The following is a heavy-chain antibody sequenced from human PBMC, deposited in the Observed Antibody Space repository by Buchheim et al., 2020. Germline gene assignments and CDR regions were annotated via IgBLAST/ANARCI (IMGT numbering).Heavy chain of an antibody. Sequence: QLQLQESGPGLVKPSETLSLTCTVSGGSISNSNYYWGWIRQPPGKGLEWIGSIYYSGSTYYNPSLKSRVTIPVDTSKNQFSLKLSSVTAADTAVYYCARDRAARTVYYFDYWGQGTL. V-gene: IGHV4-39*07. CDR3: ARDRAARTVYYFDY. CDR2: IYYSGST. CDR1: GGSISNSNYY. J-gene: IGHJ4*02. D-gene: IGHD6-6*01.